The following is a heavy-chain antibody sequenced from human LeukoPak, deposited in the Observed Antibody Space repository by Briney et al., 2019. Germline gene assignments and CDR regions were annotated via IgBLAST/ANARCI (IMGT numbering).Heavy chain of an antibody. CDR3: ARGAFYDFWSGQLRYPPPAAFDI. V-gene: IGHV1-8*01. D-gene: IGHD3-3*01. CDR1: GYTFTSYD. Sequence: VKVSCKASGYTFTSYDINWVRQATGQGLEWMGWMNPNSGNTGYAQKFQGRVTMTRNTSISTAYMELSSLRSEDTAVYYCARGAFYDFWSGQLRYPPPAAFDIWGQGTMVTVSS. CDR2: MNPNSGNT. J-gene: IGHJ3*02.